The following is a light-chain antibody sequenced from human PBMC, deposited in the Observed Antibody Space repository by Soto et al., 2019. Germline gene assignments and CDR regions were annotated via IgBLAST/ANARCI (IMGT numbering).Light chain of an antibody. CDR2: GAS. V-gene: IGKV3-20*01. CDR1: QSVSSSY. CDR3: QQYGSSPLT. Sequence: EIVLTQSPGTLSLSPGERATLSCRASQSVSSSYLAWYQQKPGQAPRLLIYGASSRATGIPDRFSGSGSGTELTLTISRLEPEDFAVYYWQQYGSSPLTFGGGTKVEIK. J-gene: IGKJ4*01.